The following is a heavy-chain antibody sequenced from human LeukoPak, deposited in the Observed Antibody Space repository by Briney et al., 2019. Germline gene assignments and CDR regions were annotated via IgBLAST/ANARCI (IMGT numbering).Heavy chain of an antibody. CDR1: GYTFTSYD. J-gene: IGHJ4*02. D-gene: IGHD6-19*01. CDR3: ARVHPSLTKYSSGVTWYFDY. Sequence: GASVKVSCKASGYTFTSYDINWVRQAPRQGLEWMGWINTNTGNPTYAQGFTGRFVFSLDTSVSTAYLQISSLKAEDTAVYYCARVHPSLTKYSSGVTWYFDYWGQGTLVTVSS. V-gene: IGHV7-4-1*02. CDR2: INTNTGNP.